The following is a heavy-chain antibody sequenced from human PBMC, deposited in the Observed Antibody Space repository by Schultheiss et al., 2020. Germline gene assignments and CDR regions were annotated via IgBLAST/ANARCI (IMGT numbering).Heavy chain of an antibody. V-gene: IGHV3-30*18. Sequence: GGSLRLSCAASGFTFSSYGMHWVRQGPGKGLEWVAVISYEGSNKYYADSVKGRFSISRDNSKNTLYLQMNSLRAEDTAVYYCAKDAGYSSGWYSDYWGQGTLVTVSS. CDR1: GFTFSSYG. CDR3: AKDAGYSSGWYSDY. CDR2: ISYEGSNK. J-gene: IGHJ4*02. D-gene: IGHD6-19*01.